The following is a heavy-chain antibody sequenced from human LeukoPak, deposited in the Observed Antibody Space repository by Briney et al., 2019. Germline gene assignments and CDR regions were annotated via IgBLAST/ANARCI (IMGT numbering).Heavy chain of an antibody. V-gene: IGHV3-11*01. D-gene: IGHD3-22*01. CDR1: GVTFSDYY. CDR3: AGSYDSSGFADN. Sequence: PGGSLRLSCAASGVTFSDYYMTWIRQAPGKGLEWVSYISYSGRTIYYADSVRGRFTISRDNAKNSLYLEMKSLRAEDTAVYYCAGSYDSSGFADNWGQGTLVTASS. CDR2: ISYSGRTI. J-gene: IGHJ4*02.